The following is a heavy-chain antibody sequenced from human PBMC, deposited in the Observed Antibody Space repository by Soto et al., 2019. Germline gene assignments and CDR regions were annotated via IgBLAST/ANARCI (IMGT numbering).Heavy chain of an antibody. J-gene: IGHJ4*02. CDR2: IYYSGST. V-gene: IGHV4-59*08. Sequence: SETLSLTCTVSGGSISSYYWSWIRQPPGKGLEWIGYIYYSGSTNYNPSPKSRVTISVDTSKNQFSLKLSSVTAADTAVYYCARRPSGGPRNYYFDYWGQGTLVTVSS. D-gene: IGHD2-15*01. CDR1: GGSISSYY. CDR3: ARRPSGGPRNYYFDY.